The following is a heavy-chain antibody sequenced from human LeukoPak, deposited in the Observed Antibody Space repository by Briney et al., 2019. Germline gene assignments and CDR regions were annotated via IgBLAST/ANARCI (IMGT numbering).Heavy chain of an antibody. CDR2: ISAYNGNT. Sequence: ASVKVSCKASGYTFTSYGISWVRQAPGQGLEWMGWISAYNGNTNYAQKFQGRVTMTRNTSISTAYMELSSLRSEDTAVYYCARGRGSSWYEADDAFDIWGQGTMVTVSS. CDR3: ARGRGSSWYEADDAFDI. CDR1: GYTFTSYG. D-gene: IGHD6-13*01. J-gene: IGHJ3*02. V-gene: IGHV1-18*01.